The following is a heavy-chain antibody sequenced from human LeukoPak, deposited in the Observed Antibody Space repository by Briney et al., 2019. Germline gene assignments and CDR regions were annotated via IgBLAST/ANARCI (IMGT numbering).Heavy chain of an antibody. V-gene: IGHV3-30*03. Sequence: GGSLRLSCAASGFTFRSYGIPWVRQAPGKGLEGVAMISFDGTNKHYADSVKGRFTISRVNSKDTLSLEMNNLRPEDTAVYYGARDLNLGTSDSYWGQGTLVTVSS. CDR2: ISFDGTNK. CDR1: GFTFRSYG. D-gene: IGHD3/OR15-3a*01. CDR3: ARDLNLGTSDSY. J-gene: IGHJ4*02.